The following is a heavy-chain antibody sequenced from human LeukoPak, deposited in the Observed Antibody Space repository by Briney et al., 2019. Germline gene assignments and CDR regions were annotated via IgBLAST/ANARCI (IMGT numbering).Heavy chain of an antibody. CDR3: ARDGRSRGLSHVNFDY. D-gene: IGHD3-16*02. CDR2: ISGSGGIT. Sequence: GGSLRLSCAASGFTFANYVMGWVRQAPGKGLEWVSVISGSGGITYYADSVKGRFTMSRDNAKNSLYLQLNSLRAEDTAVYYCARDGRSRGLSHVNFDYWGQGILVTVSS. V-gene: IGHV3-23*01. J-gene: IGHJ4*02. CDR1: GFTFANYV.